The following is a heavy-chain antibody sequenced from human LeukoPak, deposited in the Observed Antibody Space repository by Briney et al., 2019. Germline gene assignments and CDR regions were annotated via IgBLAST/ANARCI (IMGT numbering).Heavy chain of an antibody. CDR1: GFVFSSAW. CDR3: AKGRIAVAPYYGMDV. Sequence: GGSLRLSCVASGFVFSSAWMNWVRQAPGKGLEWVSGIGGRGGRTYYADSVQGRFTISRDNSNNTVDLQMNSLRAEDTAIYYCAKGRIAVAPYYGMDVWGRGTTVSVSS. CDR2: IGGRGGRT. V-gene: IGHV3-23*01. D-gene: IGHD6-19*01. J-gene: IGHJ6*02.